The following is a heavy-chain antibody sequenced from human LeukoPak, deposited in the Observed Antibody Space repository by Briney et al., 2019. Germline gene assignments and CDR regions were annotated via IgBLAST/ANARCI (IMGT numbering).Heavy chain of an antibody. V-gene: IGHV3-21*01. Sequence: GGSLRLSCAASGFTFNTYSINRVRQAPGKGLEWVSSISGSRTYIFYADSVKGRFTISRDNAKNSLYLQMNSLRAEDTAVYYCARWGFSYGSDYWGQGTLVTVSS. CDR2: ISGSRTYI. J-gene: IGHJ4*02. CDR1: GFTFNTYS. CDR3: ARWGFSYGSDY. D-gene: IGHD5-18*01.